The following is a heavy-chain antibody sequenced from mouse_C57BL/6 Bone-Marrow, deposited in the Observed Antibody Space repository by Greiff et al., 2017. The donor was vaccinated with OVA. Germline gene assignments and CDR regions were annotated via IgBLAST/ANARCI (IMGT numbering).Heavy chain of an antibody. CDR3: ARGRTHKLHYAMDY. Sequence: QVQLQQPGAELVKPGASVKMSCKASGYTFTSYWITWVKQRPGQGLEWIGDIYPGSGSTNYNEKFKSKATLTVDTSSSTAYMQLSSLTSEDSAVDYCARGRTHKLHYAMDYWGQGTSVTVSS. CDR1: GYTFTSYW. D-gene: IGHD6-1*01. CDR2: IYPGSGST. V-gene: IGHV1-55*01. J-gene: IGHJ4*01.